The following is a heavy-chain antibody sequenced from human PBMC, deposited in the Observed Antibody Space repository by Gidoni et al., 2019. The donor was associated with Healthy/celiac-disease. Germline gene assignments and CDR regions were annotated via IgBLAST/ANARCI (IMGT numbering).Heavy chain of an antibody. J-gene: IGHJ6*02. D-gene: IGHD6-13*01. CDR1: GYTFTGYY. CDR3: ARRIAAAGNYYGMDV. V-gene: IGHV1-2*06. Sequence: QVQLVQSGAEVKKPGASVKVSCKASGYTFTGYYMHWVRQAPGQGLEWMGRINPNSGGTNYAQKFQGRVTMTRDTSISTAYMELSRLRSDDTAVYYCARRIAAAGNYYGMDVWGQGTTVTVSS. CDR2: INPNSGGT.